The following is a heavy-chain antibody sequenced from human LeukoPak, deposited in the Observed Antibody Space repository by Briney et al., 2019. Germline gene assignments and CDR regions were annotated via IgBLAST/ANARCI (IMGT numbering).Heavy chain of an antibody. V-gene: IGHV4-39*07. CDR1: GGSISSSSYY. CDR2: IYYSGST. CDR3: AREASIYSAGWYDAFNI. Sequence: SETLSLTCTVSGGSISSSSYYWGWIRQPPGKGLEWIGSIYYSGSTYYNPSLKGRVTISVDTSKNQFSLKLNSVTAADTAVYYCAREASIYSAGWYDAFNIWGQGTMVPVSS. D-gene: IGHD6-19*01. J-gene: IGHJ3*02.